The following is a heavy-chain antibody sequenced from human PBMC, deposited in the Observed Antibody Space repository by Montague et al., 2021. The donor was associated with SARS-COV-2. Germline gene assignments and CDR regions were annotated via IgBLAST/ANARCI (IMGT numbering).Heavy chain of an antibody. V-gene: IGHV4-39*01. CDR1: GGSISSSSYY. J-gene: IGHJ6*02. D-gene: IGHD1-1*01. Sequence: SKTLSLTCSVSGGSISSSSYYWGWIRQSPGKGLEWIGSIYYSGSTYYNPSLKSRVTISVDTSKKQFSLKVTPVTAADTAVYYCARQAQLFHRATDYYDMDVWGQGTTVTVSS. CDR2: IYYSGST. CDR3: ARQAQLFHRATDYYDMDV.